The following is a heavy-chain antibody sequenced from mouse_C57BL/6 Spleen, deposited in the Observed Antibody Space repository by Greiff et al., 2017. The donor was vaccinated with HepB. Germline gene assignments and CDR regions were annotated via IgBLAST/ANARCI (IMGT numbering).Heavy chain of an antibody. CDR1: GYSITSGYY. CDR3: ARDYGSRRAY. Sequence: EVQLQQSGPGLVKPSQSLSLTCSVTGYSITSGYYWNWIRQFPGNKLEWMGYISYDGSNNYNPSLKNRISITRDTSKNQFFLKLNSVTTEDTATYYCARDYGSRRAYWGQGTLVTVSA. V-gene: IGHV3-6*01. J-gene: IGHJ3*01. CDR2: ISYDGSN. D-gene: IGHD1-1*01.